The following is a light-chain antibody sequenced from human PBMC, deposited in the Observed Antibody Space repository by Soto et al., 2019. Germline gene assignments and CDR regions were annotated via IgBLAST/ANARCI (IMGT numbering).Light chain of an antibody. Sequence: DFQMTQSPSSLSASVGDRVTITCRASQDISEHLAWDQQKPGKVPNLLIYAASTLQSGVPSRFSGGGSGTDFTLTISSLQPEDVATYYCQKYNTPPRTFGQGTKVELK. CDR1: QDISEH. CDR3: QKYNTPPRT. CDR2: AAS. J-gene: IGKJ1*01. V-gene: IGKV1-27*01.